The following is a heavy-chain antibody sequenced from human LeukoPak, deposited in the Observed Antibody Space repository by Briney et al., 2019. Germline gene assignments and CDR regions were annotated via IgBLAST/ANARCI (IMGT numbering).Heavy chain of an antibody. CDR3: ARERIQLWLTRFFDY. D-gene: IGHD5-18*01. V-gene: IGHV4-39*07. CDR1: GGSITTTTYY. Sequence: SETLSLTCTVSGGSITTTTYYWGWIRQPPGKGLEWIGSIYYSGNTYYNPSLKSRVTISVDTSKNQFSLKLSSVTAADTAVYYCARERIQLWLTRFFDYWGQGTLVTVSS. J-gene: IGHJ4*02. CDR2: IYYSGNT.